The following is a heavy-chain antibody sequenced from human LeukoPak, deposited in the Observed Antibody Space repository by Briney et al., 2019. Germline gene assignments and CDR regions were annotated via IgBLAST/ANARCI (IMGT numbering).Heavy chain of an antibody. V-gene: IGHV4-59*08. CDR3: ARRAYGSGGTWGLFDY. CDR2: ISYSGST. Sequence: SETLSLTCTVSGGSISSYFWSWIRQPPGKGLEWIGYISYSGSTNYNPSLKSRVTISVDTSNNQFSLKLSSVTAADTAVYYCARRAYGSGGTWGLFDYWGQGTLVTVSS. CDR1: GGSISSYF. D-gene: IGHD3-10*01. J-gene: IGHJ4*02.